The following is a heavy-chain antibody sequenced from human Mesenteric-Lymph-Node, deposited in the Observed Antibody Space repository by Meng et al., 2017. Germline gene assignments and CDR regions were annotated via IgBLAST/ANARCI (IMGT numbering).Heavy chain of an antibody. CDR1: VASVCSNRAV. Sequence: QLQQSVPGLVKPSPSLLLTYCIPVASVCSNRAVWYWIRQSPSRGLEWLGRTYYRSQWYSDYAPSVQGRITVNPDTSKNEFSLQLNSVTSDDTAVYYCARGLGGYENDYWGQGRLVTVSS. CDR3: ARGLGGYENDY. V-gene: IGHV6-1*01. CDR2: TYYRSQWYS. D-gene: IGHD5-12*01. J-gene: IGHJ4*01.